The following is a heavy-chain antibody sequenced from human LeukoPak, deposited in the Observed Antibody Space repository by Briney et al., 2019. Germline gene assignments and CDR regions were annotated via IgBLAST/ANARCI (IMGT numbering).Heavy chain of an antibody. CDR2: ISWNSGSI. Sequence: PGRSLRLSCAASGFTFDDYAMHWVRQAPGKGLEWVSGISWNSGSIGYADSVKGRFTISRDNAKNSLYLQMNSLRAEDTALYYCAKDTVRLSEWFPFDYWGQGTLVTASS. CDR3: AKDTVRLSEWFPFDY. V-gene: IGHV3-9*01. CDR1: GFTFDDYA. D-gene: IGHD3-3*01. J-gene: IGHJ4*02.